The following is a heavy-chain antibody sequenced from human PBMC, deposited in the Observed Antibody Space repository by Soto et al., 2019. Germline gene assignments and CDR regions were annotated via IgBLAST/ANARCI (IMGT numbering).Heavy chain of an antibody. CDR1: GGSISSGDYY. Sequence: SETLSLTCTVSGGSISSGDYYWSWIRQPPGKGLEWIGYIYYSGTTYYNPSLKSRVTISVDTSKNQFSLKLSSVTAADTAVYYCARAHAGGDYYDSSGYLSLGMDVWGQGTTVTVSS. CDR2: IYYSGTT. CDR3: ARAHAGGDYYDSSGYLSLGMDV. D-gene: IGHD3-22*01. J-gene: IGHJ6*02. V-gene: IGHV4-30-4*01.